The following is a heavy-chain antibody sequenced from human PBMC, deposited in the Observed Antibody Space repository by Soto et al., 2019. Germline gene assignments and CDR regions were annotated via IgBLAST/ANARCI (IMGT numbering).Heavy chain of an antibody. D-gene: IGHD5-18*01. CDR2: INAGNGNT. J-gene: IGHJ4*02. CDR3: ARDQGRRIQLWTDLGVFDY. CDR1: GYTFTSYA. V-gene: IGHV1-3*01. Sequence: ASVKVSCKASGYTFTSYAMHWVRQAPGQRLEWMGWINAGNGNTKYSQKFQGRVTITRDTSASTAYMELSSLRSEDTAVYYCARDQGRRIQLWTDLGVFDYCGQGTLVTVSS.